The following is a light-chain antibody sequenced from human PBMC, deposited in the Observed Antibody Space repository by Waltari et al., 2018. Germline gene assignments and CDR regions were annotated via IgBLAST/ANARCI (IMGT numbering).Light chain of an antibody. J-gene: IGLJ1*01. CDR1: NIGSKR. V-gene: IGLV3-21*02. CDR2: DDS. CDR3: QVWDSTIDQYV. Sequence: SHMLTQPPSVSVAPGQTARITCGGNNIGSKRVYWYQQKAGQAPLLVGYDDSDRPSGIPERFSGSNSGDTATLSISRVEGGDEADYYCQVWDSTIDQYVFGSGTKVTVL.